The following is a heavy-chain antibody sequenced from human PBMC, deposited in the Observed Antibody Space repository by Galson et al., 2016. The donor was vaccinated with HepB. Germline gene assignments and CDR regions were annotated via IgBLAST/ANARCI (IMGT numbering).Heavy chain of an antibody. D-gene: IGHD1-7*01. CDR1: GGSISSGDTY. Sequence: EPLSLTCTVSGGSISSGDTYWGWIRQPPGKGLDYIGNFYSTGSASYNPSLDSRVTISVDMSKNQFFLSLPSVTAADTAVYYCGTSTGITEYWGQGILVTVSS. V-gene: IGHV4-39*01. CDR3: GTSTGITEY. CDR2: FYSTGSA. J-gene: IGHJ4*02.